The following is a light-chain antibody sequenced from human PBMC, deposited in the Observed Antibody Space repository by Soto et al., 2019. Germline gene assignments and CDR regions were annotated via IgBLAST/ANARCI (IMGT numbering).Light chain of an antibody. CDR2: DAT. CDR3: HQRQSWPRT. Sequence: DVQMTQSPSSLSASVGYRVTITCRASQDITNFLNWYQQKPGKAPKLLIYDATYLEKGAPSRFSGSGSGTDFSFTISNLQPEDFALYYCHQRQSWPRTFGQGTEVDI. J-gene: IGKJ1*01. CDR1: QDITNF. V-gene: IGKV1-33*01.